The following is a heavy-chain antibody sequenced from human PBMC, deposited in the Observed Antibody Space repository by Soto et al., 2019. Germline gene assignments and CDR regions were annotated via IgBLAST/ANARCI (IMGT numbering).Heavy chain of an antibody. CDR1: GFTFNSYA. J-gene: IGHJ3*02. D-gene: IGHD1-1*01. V-gene: IGHV3-23*01. Sequence: EVLLLESGGGLVQPGGSLRLSCAASGFTFNSYAMTSVRRGPGKGLEWVSGISVNGGSTHYAGSVKSGFTISRDNSKNTLTLQRNSLRAEDTAVYYCAKFLSTGTGDAFDIWGQGTMVTVSS. CDR2: ISVNGGST. CDR3: AKFLSTGTGDAFDI.